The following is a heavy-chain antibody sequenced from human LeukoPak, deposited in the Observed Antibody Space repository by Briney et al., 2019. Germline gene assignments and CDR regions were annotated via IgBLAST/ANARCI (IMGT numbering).Heavy chain of an antibody. CDR3: ARDLVGGIWSAAF. D-gene: IGHD3-3*01. V-gene: IGHV1-2*06. CDR1: GYTFTGYY. Sequence: GASVKVSCKASGYTFTGYYVHWVRQAPGQGLEWMGRVDPTSDDTIYGQRFQDRVTMTRDTSISAAYMELSSLKSDDTAIYYCARDLVGGIWSAAFWGHGTLVTVSS. J-gene: IGHJ4*01. CDR2: VDPTSDDT.